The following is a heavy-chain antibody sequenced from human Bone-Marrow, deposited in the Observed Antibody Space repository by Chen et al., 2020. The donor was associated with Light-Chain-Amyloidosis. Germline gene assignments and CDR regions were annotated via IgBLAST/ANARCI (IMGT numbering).Heavy chain of an antibody. J-gene: IGHJ4*02. CDR3: ARRRDGYNFDY. CDR2: IYPDDSDA. D-gene: IGHD5-12*01. V-gene: IGHV5-51*01. CDR1: GYTFPNYR. Sequence: EVQLEQSGPEVKKPGESLKIPCKGSGYTFPNYRIGWVRQMPGKGLEWMGVIYPDDSDARYSPSFEGQVTISADKSITTAYLQWRSLKASDTAMYYCARRRDGYNFDYWGQGTLVTVSS.